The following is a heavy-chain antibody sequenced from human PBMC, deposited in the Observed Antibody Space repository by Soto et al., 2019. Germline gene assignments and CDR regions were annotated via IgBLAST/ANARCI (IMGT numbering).Heavy chain of an antibody. CDR1: GGSISNYY. CDR3: ATGRVYYGSEY. CDR2: IFYSGST. D-gene: IGHD3-10*01. Sequence: SETLSLTCTVSGGSISNYYWSWIRQPPGRGLEWIGHIFYSGSTNYNPALKSRVTISLDTSKSQYSLRLSSVTTADTAVYYCATGRVYYGSEYWGQGSLVTVSS. J-gene: IGHJ4*02. V-gene: IGHV4-59*01.